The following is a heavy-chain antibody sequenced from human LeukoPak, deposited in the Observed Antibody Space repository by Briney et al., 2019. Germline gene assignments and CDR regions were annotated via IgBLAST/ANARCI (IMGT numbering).Heavy chain of an antibody. J-gene: IGHJ4*02. CDR2: IWHDGGRK. Sequence: GGSLRLSCVVSGFTFSTHGFHWVRQAPGKGLEWVSIIWHDGGRKEYADSVRGRFTISRDNSNLYLQMNSLRAEDTAIYYCARDIGNSGFNLDYWGQGTPVTVSS. V-gene: IGHV3-33*01. D-gene: IGHD5-12*01. CDR3: ARDIGNSGFNLDY. CDR1: GFTFSTHG.